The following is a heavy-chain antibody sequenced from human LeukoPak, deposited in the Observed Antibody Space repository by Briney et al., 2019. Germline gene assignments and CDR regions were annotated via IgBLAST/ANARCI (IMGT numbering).Heavy chain of an antibody. CDR3: AKDQGYYGSGSYKEYFQH. CDR1: GFTFSSYW. J-gene: IGHJ1*01. D-gene: IGHD3-10*01. V-gene: IGHV3-74*01. CDR2: INSDGSST. Sequence: GGSLRLSCAASGFTFSSYWMHWVRQAPGKGLVWVSRINSDGSSTSYADSVKGRFTISRDNAKNTLYLQMNSLRADDTAVYYCAKDQGYYGSGSYKEYFQHWGQGTLVTVSS.